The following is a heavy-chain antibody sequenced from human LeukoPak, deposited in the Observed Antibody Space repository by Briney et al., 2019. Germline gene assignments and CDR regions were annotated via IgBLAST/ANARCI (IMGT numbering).Heavy chain of an antibody. CDR1: GLKFRNSG. D-gene: IGHD5/OR15-5a*01. CDR2: IYYDGCNQ. J-gene: IGHJ4*02. CDR3: ARDRSLRYFDY. V-gene: IGHV3-33*01. Sequence: GGSLRLSCAVSGLKFRNSGMHWVRQAPGKGLEWVAIIYYDGCNQYYADSVKGRFTVSRDDSKNTLFLQMNSLRAEDTAVYYCARDRSLRYFDYWGQGTLVTVSS.